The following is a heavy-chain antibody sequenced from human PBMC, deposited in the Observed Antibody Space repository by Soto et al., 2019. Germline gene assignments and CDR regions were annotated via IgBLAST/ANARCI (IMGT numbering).Heavy chain of an antibody. V-gene: IGHV1-18*01. CDR1: GYTFSDYA. Sequence: QVQLVQSGGEVKKPGASVKVSCQASGYTFSDYAISWVRQAPGQGLEWMGWISASTRNTDQAQNFQGRVILTLDTSTNTAYMELSSLRSDDTAVYYCVRCYCSVGSCYACWHFDLWGRGTLVTVSS. CDR3: VRCYCSVGSCYACWHFDL. CDR2: ISASTRNT. J-gene: IGHJ2*01. D-gene: IGHD2-15*01.